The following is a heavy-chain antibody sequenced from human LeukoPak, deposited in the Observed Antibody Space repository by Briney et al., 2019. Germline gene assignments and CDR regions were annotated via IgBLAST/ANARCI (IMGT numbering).Heavy chain of an antibody. CDR1: GGSISNTNW. V-gene: IGHV4-4*02. J-gene: IGHJ4*02. CDR2: VNLQGST. CDR3: AREGGPYRPLDY. Sequence: PSGTLTLTCGVSGGSISNTNWWTWVRQPPGKGLEWIGEVNLQGSTNYSPSLKRRVAISVDKSENHISLKLTSVTAADTAVYYCAREGGPYRPLDYSGQGSMVTVAS.